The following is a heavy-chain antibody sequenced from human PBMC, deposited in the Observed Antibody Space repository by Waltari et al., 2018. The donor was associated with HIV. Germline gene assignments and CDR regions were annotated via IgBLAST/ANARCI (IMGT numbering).Heavy chain of an antibody. CDR3: ARNSSATGTRGFYYGLDG. CDR1: GYNFINHD. D-gene: IGHD3-22*01. CDR2: LNPRRGNS. J-gene: IGHJ6*02. V-gene: IGHV1-8*01. Sequence: QVFLVQSGPEVKRPGASVNISCRASGYNFINHDIHWVRQAPGQGLEGMGWLNPRRGNSVVAYKFEDRGGGTTYMSVSTVYLELRMLTTGDTATYFCARNSSATGTRGFYYGLDGWGQGTTVTVSS.